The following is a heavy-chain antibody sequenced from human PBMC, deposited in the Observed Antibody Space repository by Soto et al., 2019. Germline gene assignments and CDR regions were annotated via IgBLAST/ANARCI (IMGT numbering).Heavy chain of an antibody. V-gene: IGHV3-13*01. CDR1: GFTFSSYD. CDR2: IGTAGDT. CDR3: ARSVSSSWYGGAFDI. J-gene: IGHJ3*02. D-gene: IGHD6-13*01. Sequence: GGSLRLSCAGSGFTFSSYDMHWVRQATGKGLEWVSAIGTAGDTYYPGSVKGRFTISRENAKNSLYLQMNSLRAGDTAVYYCARSVSSSWYGGAFDIWGQGTMVTVSS.